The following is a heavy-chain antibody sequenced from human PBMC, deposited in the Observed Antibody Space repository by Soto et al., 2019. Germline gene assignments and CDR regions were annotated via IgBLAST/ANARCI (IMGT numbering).Heavy chain of an antibody. CDR2: ISSSSSYI. Sequence: GSLRLSCAASGFTFSSYSMNWVRQAPGKGLEWVSSISSSSSYIYYADSVKGRFTISRDNAKNSLYLQMNSLRAEDTAVYYCARDRVRRYRYGSGSGTYYYGMDVWGQGTTVTVSS. D-gene: IGHD3-10*01. CDR3: ARDRVRRYRYGSGSGTYYYGMDV. J-gene: IGHJ6*02. CDR1: GFTFSSYS. V-gene: IGHV3-21*01.